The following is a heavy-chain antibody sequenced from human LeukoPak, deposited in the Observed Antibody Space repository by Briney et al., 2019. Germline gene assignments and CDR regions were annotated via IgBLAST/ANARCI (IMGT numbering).Heavy chain of an antibody. Sequence: ASVKVSCKASGYTFTGYYMHWVRQAPGQGLEWMGWINPDSGGTISAQKFQGRVTMTRDTSISTAYMDLSRLRSDDTAVCYCAVGHRDGYNPFDYWGQGTLVIVSS. V-gene: IGHV1-2*02. D-gene: IGHD5-24*01. CDR3: AVGHRDGYNPFDY. CDR2: INPDSGGT. CDR1: GYTFTGYY. J-gene: IGHJ4*02.